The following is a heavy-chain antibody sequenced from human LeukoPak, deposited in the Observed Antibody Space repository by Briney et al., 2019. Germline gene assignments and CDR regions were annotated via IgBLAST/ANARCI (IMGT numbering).Heavy chain of an antibody. Sequence: GESLQISCQGSGYSFTSYWIGWVRQMPGKGLEWMGIIYPGDSDTRYSPSFQGQVTISADKSISTAYLQWSSLKASDTAMYYCARYYYDSSGYYLSFDYWGQGTLVTVSS. CDR3: ARYYYDSSGYYLSFDY. J-gene: IGHJ4*02. V-gene: IGHV5-51*01. CDR1: GYSFTSYW. D-gene: IGHD3-22*01. CDR2: IYPGDSDT.